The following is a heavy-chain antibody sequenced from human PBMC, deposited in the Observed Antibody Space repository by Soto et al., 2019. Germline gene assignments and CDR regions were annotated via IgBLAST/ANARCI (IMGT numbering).Heavy chain of an antibody. J-gene: IGHJ3*02. V-gene: IGHV1-24*01. CDR3: ATSAGYSGYDSHAFDI. CDR1: GYTLTELS. D-gene: IGHD5-12*01. Sequence: GASVKVSCKVSGYTLTELSMHWVRQAPGKGLGWMGGFDPEDGETIYAQKFQGRVTMTEDTSTDTAYMELSSLRSEDTAVYYCATSAGYSGYDSHAFDIWGQGTMVTVSS. CDR2: FDPEDGET.